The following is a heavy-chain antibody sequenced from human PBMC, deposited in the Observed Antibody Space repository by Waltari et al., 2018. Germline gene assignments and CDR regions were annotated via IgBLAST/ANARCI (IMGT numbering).Heavy chain of an antibody. CDR1: GGSISSGDYY. V-gene: IGHV4-30-4*08. D-gene: IGHD2-15*01. CDR3: ARACSGGSFDWYFDL. CDR2: IYYSGST. J-gene: IGHJ2*01. Sequence: QVQLQESGPGLVKPSQTLSLTCTVSGGSISSGDYYWRWIRQPPGKGLEWIGYIYYSGSTYYNPSLKSRVTISVDTSKNQFSLKLSSVTAADTAVYYCARACSGGSFDWYFDLWGRGTLVTVSS.